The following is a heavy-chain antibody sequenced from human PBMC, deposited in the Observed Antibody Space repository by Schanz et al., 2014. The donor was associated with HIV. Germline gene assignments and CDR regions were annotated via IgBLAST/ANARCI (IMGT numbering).Heavy chain of an antibody. CDR2: ISESGSRS. Sequence: DVQLLDSGGGLVQPGGSLRLSCIASGFTFNNYAMTWVRQAPGKGLEWVSSISESGSRSYYADSVNGRFTISRDNSKNTLYLQMTTLRTEDTAVYYCAKPEYDSHGNSQSHFDYWGQGTLVTVSS. CDR3: AKPEYDSHGNSQSHFDY. CDR1: GFTFNNYA. D-gene: IGHD3-22*01. J-gene: IGHJ4*02. V-gene: IGHV3-23*01.